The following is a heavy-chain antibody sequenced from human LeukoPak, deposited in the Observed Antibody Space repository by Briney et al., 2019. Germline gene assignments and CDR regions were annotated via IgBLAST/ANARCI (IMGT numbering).Heavy chain of an antibody. CDR1: GASISSHY. V-gene: IGHV4-59*11. Sequence: PSETLSLTCTVSGASISSHYWSWIRQPPGKRLEWIGYMFDSVRTKDNPSLKSRFTLSADTSKNQFSLRLTSVTAADTAVYYCATIKRGNIYGYFDFWGQGILVTVSS. CDR2: MFDSVRT. J-gene: IGHJ4*02. CDR3: ATIKRGNIYGYFDF. D-gene: IGHD5-18*01.